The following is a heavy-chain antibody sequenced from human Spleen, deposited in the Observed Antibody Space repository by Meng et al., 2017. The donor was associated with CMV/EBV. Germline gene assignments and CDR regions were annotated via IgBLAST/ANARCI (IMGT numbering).Heavy chain of an antibody. J-gene: IGHJ4*02. Sequence: GESLKISCAASGFTFSSYSMNWVRQAPGKGLEWVSSISSSSSYIYYADSVKGRFTVSRDNAKNSLYLQMTSLRAEDTAVYYCAGDPGIAASRDYWGQGTLVTVSS. D-gene: IGHD6-13*01. CDR3: AGDPGIAASRDY. CDR2: ISSSSSYI. CDR1: GFTFSSYS. V-gene: IGHV3-21*01.